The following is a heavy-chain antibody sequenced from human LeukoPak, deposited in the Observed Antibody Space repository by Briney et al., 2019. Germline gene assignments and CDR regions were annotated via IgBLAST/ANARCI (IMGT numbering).Heavy chain of an antibody. D-gene: IGHD3-10*01. CDR1: GYTFTDYY. CDR3: ARDLVTMVRGVSILDP. J-gene: IGHJ5*02. Sequence: ASVKVSCKASGYTFTDYYIHWVRQAPGQGLEWMGWINPNSGGTNYAQKFQGRVTMTSDTSISTAYMELSRLRSDDTAVYYCARDLVTMVRGVSILDPWGQGTLVTVSS. CDR2: INPNSGGT. V-gene: IGHV1-2*02.